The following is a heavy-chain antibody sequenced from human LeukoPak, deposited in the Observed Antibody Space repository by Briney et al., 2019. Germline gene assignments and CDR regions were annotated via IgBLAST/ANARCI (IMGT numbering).Heavy chain of an antibody. CDR2: ISSGGGST. Sequence: PGGSLRLSCTASGFTFSNYAVHWVRQAPGKGLEYVSAISSGGGSTYYANSVKGRFTISRDNSKNTLYLQMGSLRAEDMAVYYCARGVPYYDILTGGSFDIWGQGTMVTVSS. D-gene: IGHD3-9*01. CDR1: GFTFSNYA. J-gene: IGHJ3*02. CDR3: ARGVPYYDILTGGSFDI. V-gene: IGHV3-64*01.